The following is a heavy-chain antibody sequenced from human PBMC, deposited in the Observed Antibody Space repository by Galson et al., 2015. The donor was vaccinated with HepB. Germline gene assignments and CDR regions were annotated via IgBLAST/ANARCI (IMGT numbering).Heavy chain of an antibody. CDR1: GGSFSGYY. CDR2: INHSGST. Sequence: SETLSLTCAVYGGSFSGYYWSWIRQPPGKGLEWIGEINHSGSTNYNPSLKSRVTISVDTSKNQFSLKLSSVTAADTAVYYCARGQDSSSWYQIWGQGTLVTVSS. V-gene: IGHV4-34*01. CDR3: ARGQDSSSWYQI. D-gene: IGHD6-13*01. J-gene: IGHJ4*02.